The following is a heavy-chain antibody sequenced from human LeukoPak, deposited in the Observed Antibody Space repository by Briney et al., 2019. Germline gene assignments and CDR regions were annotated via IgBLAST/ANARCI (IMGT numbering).Heavy chain of an antibody. D-gene: IGHD2-21*02. CDR2: INHSGYT. V-gene: IGHV4-34*01. CDR3: TIMTSWHDY. Sequence: PSETLSLTYAFSGVSFGYYYWSLLRQTPGKGLEWIGEINHSGYTNDSPSLKSRVTLSIDTSRKQFSLNLRSVTVADTGIYYCTIMTSWHDYWGQGTLVTVSS. J-gene: IGHJ4*02. CDR1: GVSFGYYY.